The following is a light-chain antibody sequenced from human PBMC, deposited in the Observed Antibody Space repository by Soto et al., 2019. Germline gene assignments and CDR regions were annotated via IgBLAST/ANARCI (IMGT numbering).Light chain of an antibody. V-gene: IGKV3-20*01. Sequence: EIVLTQSPGTLSLSPGARATLSCRASQSVSSRYLAWYQQKPGQAPGLLIYGESSRATGIPDRFSGSGSGTDFTLTISRLEPEDSAVYYCQQYGSSPPLFTFGPGTKVNIK. CDR2: GES. CDR3: QQYGSSPPLFT. CDR1: QSVSSRY. J-gene: IGKJ3*01.